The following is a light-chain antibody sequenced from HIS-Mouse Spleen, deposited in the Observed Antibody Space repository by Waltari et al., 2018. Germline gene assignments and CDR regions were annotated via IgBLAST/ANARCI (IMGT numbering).Light chain of an antibody. CDR2: KDS. J-gene: IGLJ2*01. CDR1: ALPKQY. V-gene: IGLV3-25*03. Sequence: SYELTQPPSVSVPPGQTARITCSGDALPKQYAYWSQQKPGQAPVLVIYKDSERPSGIPERFSGSSSGTTVTLTISGVQAEDEADYYCQSADSSGTYSVVFGGGTKLTVL. CDR3: QSADSSGTYSVV.